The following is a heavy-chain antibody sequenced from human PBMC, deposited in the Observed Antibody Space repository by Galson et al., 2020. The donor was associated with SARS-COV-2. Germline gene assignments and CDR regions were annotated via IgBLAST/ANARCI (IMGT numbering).Heavy chain of an antibody. J-gene: IGHJ5*02. CDR1: GIPFTDHF. Sequence: GESLKISCADSGIPFTDHFMGWIRQFPGKGLEWLSYISPSGGTIHYAESMKGRFIISRDNAKNTIYLQMNSLRVDDTAVYYCAREKGLGRDQRWGWFDPWGQGILVTV. V-gene: IGHV3-11*01. D-gene: IGHD2-2*01. CDR3: AREKGLGRDQRWGWFDP. CDR2: ISPSGGTI.